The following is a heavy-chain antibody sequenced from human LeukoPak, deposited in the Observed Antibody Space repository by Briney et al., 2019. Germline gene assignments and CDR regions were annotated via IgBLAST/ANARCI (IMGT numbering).Heavy chain of an antibody. CDR3: AKEGALRYFDWLAVY. CDR1: GFTFSSYG. V-gene: IGHV3-30*18. CDR2: ISYDGSNK. Sequence: PGRSLRLSCAASGFTFSSYGMHGVRQAPGKGLEWVAVISYDGSNKYYADSVKGRFTISRDNSKNTLYLQMNSLRAEDTAVYYCAKEGALRYFDWLAVYWGQGTLVTVSS. D-gene: IGHD3-9*01. J-gene: IGHJ4*02.